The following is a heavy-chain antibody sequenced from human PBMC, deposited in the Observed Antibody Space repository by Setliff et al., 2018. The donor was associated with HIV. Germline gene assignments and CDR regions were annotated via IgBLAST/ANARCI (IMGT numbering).Heavy chain of an antibody. CDR3: ARHASTWYYDTSGPHFDY. CDR2: ISTNNDNT. D-gene: IGHD3-22*01. J-gene: IGHJ4*02. CDR1: GYTFTRYG. V-gene: IGHV1-18*01. Sequence: VASVKVSCKASGYTFTRYGISWVRQAPGQGLEWMGWISTNNDNTNYAQKLQGRVTMTTDTSTSTAYMELRSLRSDDTAVYYCARHASTWYYDTSGPHFDYWGQGTLVTVS.